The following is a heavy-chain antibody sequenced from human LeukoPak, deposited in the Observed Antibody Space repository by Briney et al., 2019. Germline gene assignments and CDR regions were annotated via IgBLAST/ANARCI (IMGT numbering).Heavy chain of an antibody. Sequence: GESLKISCKGSGYSSTSYWIGWVRQMPGKGMEWMGIIYPGDSETRYSPSFQGQVTISVDKSISTAYLQWSSLQASDTAMYYCARNLHSSSWYSSSYYFDFWGQGTLVTVSS. CDR2: IYPGDSET. V-gene: IGHV5-51*01. CDR3: ARNLHSSSWYSSSYYFDF. J-gene: IGHJ4*02. D-gene: IGHD6-13*01. CDR1: GYSSTSYW.